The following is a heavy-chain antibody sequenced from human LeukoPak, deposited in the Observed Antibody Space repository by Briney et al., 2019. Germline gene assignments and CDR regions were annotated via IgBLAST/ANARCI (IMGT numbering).Heavy chain of an antibody. Sequence: PSESLSLTCTVSGSSISTLANWCWIRQSPGKGLACVASIYHGGGTYYNPSLRGRVTIPLHTSKNQLSLKLSSVTAADTAVYYCARDLTWSTYCGGDCYSSDAFDIWRQGTMVTVSS. V-gene: IGHV4-38-2*02. CDR1: GSSISTLAN. J-gene: IGHJ3*02. CDR2: IYHGGGT. CDR3: ARDLTWSTYCGGDCYSSDAFDI. D-gene: IGHD2-21*02.